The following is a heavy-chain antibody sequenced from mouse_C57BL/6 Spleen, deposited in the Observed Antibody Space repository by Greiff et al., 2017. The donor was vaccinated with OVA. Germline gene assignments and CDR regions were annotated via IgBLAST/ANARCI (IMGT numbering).Heavy chain of an antibody. CDR3: TTWAGYLDY. Sequence: VQLKQSGAELVRPGASVKLSCTASGFNIKDDYMHWVKQRPEQGLEWIGWIDPEKGDTEYASKFQGKATITADTSSNTAYLQLSSLTSEDTAVYYCTTWAGYLDYWGQGTTLTVSS. J-gene: IGHJ2*01. CDR2: IDPEKGDT. V-gene: IGHV14-4*01. CDR1: GFNIKDDY.